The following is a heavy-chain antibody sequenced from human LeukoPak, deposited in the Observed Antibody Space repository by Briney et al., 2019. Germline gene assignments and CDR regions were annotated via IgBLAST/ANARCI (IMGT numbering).Heavy chain of an antibody. V-gene: IGHV4-30-2*01. J-gene: IGHJ3*02. Sequence: PSQTLSLTCAVSGGSISSGGYSWSWIRQPPGKGVEWIGYIYHSGSTYYNPSLKSRVTISVDRSKNQFSLKLSSVTAADTAVYYCARAPGIAAAGTRGSAFDIWGQGTMVTVSS. D-gene: IGHD6-13*01. CDR2: IYHSGST. CDR1: GGSISSGGYS. CDR3: ARAPGIAAAGTRGSAFDI.